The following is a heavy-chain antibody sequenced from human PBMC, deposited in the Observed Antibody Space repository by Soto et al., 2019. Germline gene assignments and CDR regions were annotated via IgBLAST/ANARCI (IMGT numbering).Heavy chain of an antibody. D-gene: IGHD6-19*01. J-gene: IGHJ4*02. CDR3: ERVSGWYVVDY. Sequence: QVQLVQSGAEEKKPGASVKVSCKASGYTFTSYAMHWVRQAPGQRLEWMGWINAGNGNTKYSQKFQGRVTITRDTAASTVYMELSSLRSEDTAVYYCERVSGWYVVDYWGQGTLVTVSS. V-gene: IGHV1-3*05. CDR1: GYTFTSYA. CDR2: INAGNGNT.